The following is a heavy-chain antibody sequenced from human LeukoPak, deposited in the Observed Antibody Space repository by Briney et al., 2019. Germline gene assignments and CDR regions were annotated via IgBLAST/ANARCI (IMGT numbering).Heavy chain of an antibody. Sequence: QLWGVLRLSCAASGFTVSSNYMNWVRQPPGKGLEGVSVIYSSGTTFYADSVKGRFSVSRDTSKNTLFLQMDSLRAEDTGLYYCAREPGVTVVPDWYFDLWGRGTLVTVSS. J-gene: IGHJ2*01. V-gene: IGHV3-66*01. CDR1: GFTVSSNY. CDR2: IYSSGTT. D-gene: IGHD4-23*01. CDR3: AREPGVTVVPDWYFDL.